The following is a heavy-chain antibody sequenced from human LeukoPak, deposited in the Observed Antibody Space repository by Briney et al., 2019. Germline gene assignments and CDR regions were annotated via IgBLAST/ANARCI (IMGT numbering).Heavy chain of an antibody. Sequence: TASETLSLTCTVSGGSISSSSYYWGWIRQPPGKGLEWIGSIYYSGSTSYNPSLKSRVTISVDTSKNQFSLKLSSVTAADTAVYYCARSSHPAGLNFDYWGQGTLVTVSS. CDR1: GGSISSSSYY. CDR2: IYYSGST. CDR3: ARSSHPAGLNFDY. D-gene: IGHD1-14*01. J-gene: IGHJ4*02. V-gene: IGHV4-39*07.